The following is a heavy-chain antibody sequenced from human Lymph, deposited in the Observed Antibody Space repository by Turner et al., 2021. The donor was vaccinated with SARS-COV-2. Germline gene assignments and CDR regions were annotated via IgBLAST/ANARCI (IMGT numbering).Heavy chain of an antibody. Sequence: QVQLVQPGAEVKKPGASVKVSCKASGCTFTGYYMHWVRQAPGQGLEWMGWINPNSGGTNYAQKFQGRVTMTRDTSISTAYMELSRLRSDDTAVYYCARDVERYNDFWSGYSGGYGLDVWGQGTTVTVSS. CDR3: ARDVERYNDFWSGYSGGYGLDV. V-gene: IGHV1-2*02. D-gene: IGHD3-3*01. J-gene: IGHJ6*02. CDR1: GCTFTGYY. CDR2: INPNSGGT.